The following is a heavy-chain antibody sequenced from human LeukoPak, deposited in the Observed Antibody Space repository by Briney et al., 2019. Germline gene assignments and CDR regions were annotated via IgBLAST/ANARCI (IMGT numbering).Heavy chain of an antibody. CDR2: ITGSHGRT. CDR1: GFTFSSFA. CDR3: TKDPNGDYIGAFDP. Sequence: GGSLRLSCAASGFTFSSFAMTWVRQAPGKGLEWVSSITGSHGRTYTTDSVKGRFTISRDNSQNTLYLQMSSLRAEDTAMYYCTKDPNGDYIGAFDPWGQGTLVTVSS. J-gene: IGHJ5*02. D-gene: IGHD4-17*01. V-gene: IGHV3-23*01.